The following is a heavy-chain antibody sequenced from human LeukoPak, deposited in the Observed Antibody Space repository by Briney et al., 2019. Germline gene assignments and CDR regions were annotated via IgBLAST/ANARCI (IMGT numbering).Heavy chain of an antibody. CDR2: IYPGDSDT. CDR3: ARDDSSGYNAFDI. Sequence: GESLKISCKASGYSFTTHWIGWVRQMPGKGLEWMGIIYPGDSDTRYSPSFQGQVTISADKSISTAYLQWSSLKASDTAMYYCARDDSSGYNAFDIWGQGTMVTVSS. D-gene: IGHD3-22*01. V-gene: IGHV5-51*01. CDR1: GYSFTTHW. J-gene: IGHJ3*02.